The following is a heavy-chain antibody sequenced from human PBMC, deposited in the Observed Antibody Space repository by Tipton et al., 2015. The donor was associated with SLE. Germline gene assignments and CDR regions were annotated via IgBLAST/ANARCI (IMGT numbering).Heavy chain of an antibody. Sequence: SLRLSCAASGFTFSSYAMSWVRQAPGKGLEWVSAISGSGGSTYYADSVKGRFTISRDNSKNTLYLQMNSLRAEDTAVYYCASTLQAWGDGMAVWGQGTTVTVSS. J-gene: IGHJ6*02. D-gene: IGHD5-24*01. CDR1: GFTFSSYA. CDR2: ISGSGGST. CDR3: ASTLQAWGDGMAV. V-gene: IGHV3-23*01.